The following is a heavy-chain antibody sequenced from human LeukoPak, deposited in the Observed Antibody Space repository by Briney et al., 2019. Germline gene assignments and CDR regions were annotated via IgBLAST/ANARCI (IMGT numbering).Heavy chain of an antibody. J-gene: IGHJ4*02. Sequence: GGSLRLSCAASGFVFSDYAMSWVRQAPGKGLEWVSGISWNSGSIGYADSVKGRFTISRDNAKNSLYLQMNSLRAEDMALYYCAKSRGDYDFWSGSALDYWGQGTLVTVSS. CDR3: AKSRGDYDFWSGSALDY. D-gene: IGHD3-3*01. V-gene: IGHV3-9*03. CDR1: GFVFSDYA. CDR2: ISWNSGSI.